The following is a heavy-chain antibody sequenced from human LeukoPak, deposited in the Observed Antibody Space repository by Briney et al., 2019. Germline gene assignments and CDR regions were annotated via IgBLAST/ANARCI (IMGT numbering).Heavy chain of an antibody. CDR1: GGSISSNTYY. Sequence: SETLSLTCTVSGGSISSNTYYWGWIRQPPGKELEWIGSIYYSGSTYYNPSLKSRVTISVDTSKNQFSLKVSFVTAADTAVYYCARDGYNYLGWFDPWGQGTLVTVSS. J-gene: IGHJ5*02. V-gene: IGHV4-39*07. CDR2: IYYSGST. D-gene: IGHD5-24*01. CDR3: ARDGYNYLGWFDP.